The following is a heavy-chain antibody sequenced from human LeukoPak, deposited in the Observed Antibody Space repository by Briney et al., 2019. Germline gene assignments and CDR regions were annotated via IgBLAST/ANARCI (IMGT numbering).Heavy chain of an antibody. D-gene: IGHD3-10*01. CDR1: GYRFTTYY. V-gene: IGHV1-2*02. CDR3: ARGGYGSGEGGY. J-gene: IGHJ4*02. Sequence: GASVKVSCKVSGYRFTTYYIHWVRQAPGQGLAWMGWINPYSGDTTYAQKFQGRLTLTRDTSISTAYMEVSRLKSDDTAVYYCARGGYGSGEGGYWGQGTLVTVSS. CDR2: INPYSGDT.